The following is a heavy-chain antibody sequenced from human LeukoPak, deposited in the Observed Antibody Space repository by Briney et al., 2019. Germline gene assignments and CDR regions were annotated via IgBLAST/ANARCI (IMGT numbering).Heavy chain of an antibody. CDR1: GFPFSGYG. Sequence: GGSLRLSCAASGFPFSGYGMHWVRQAPGKGLEWVAGVTSDGGDQYSADSVKGRFTVSRDTSQNTFYLQMTSLTAEDTAVYYCTRASRFRSPGMFDYWGQGTLVAVSS. D-gene: IGHD3-10*02. J-gene: IGHJ4*02. CDR2: VTSDGGDQ. V-gene: IGHV3-30*03. CDR3: TRASRFRSPGMFDY.